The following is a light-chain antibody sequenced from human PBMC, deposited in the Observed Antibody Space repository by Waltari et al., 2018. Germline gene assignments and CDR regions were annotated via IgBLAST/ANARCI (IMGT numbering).Light chain of an antibody. CDR1: QSISKY. J-gene: IGKJ1*01. CDR2: AAS. CDR3: QHHVRLPAT. V-gene: IGKV3-20*01. Sequence: EIVFTQSPGPPSLSPGESATLSCRASQSISKYLAWYQQRPGQAPRLLIYAASNRATGIPDRFSGGGSGTDFSLTISRLEPEDFAVYYCQHHVRLPATFGQGTKVEIK.